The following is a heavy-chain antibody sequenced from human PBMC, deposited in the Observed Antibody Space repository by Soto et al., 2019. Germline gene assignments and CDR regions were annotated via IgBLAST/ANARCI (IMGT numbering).Heavy chain of an antibody. CDR3: ARETKFYGFWSGYYRFDT. V-gene: IGHV1-18*01. CDR1: GYSFNSYG. CDR2: ISASSGNT. J-gene: IGHJ5*02. D-gene: IGHD3-3*01. Sequence: QTQLVQSGPEVKNPGASVKVSCKASGYSFNSYGISWVRQAPGQGLEWMGWISASSGNTTYAQELQGRVTMTTDTATTTAYMELRSLTSDDTAVYYCARETKFYGFWSGYYRFDTWGPGILVSVSS.